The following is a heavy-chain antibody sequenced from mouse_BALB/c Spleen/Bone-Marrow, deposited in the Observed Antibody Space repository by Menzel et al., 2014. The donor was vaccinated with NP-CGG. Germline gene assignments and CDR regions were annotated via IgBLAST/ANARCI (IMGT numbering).Heavy chain of an antibody. J-gene: IGHJ4*01. V-gene: IGHV2-9*02. CDR3: ASRYDGCRYYAMDY. D-gene: IGHD2-3*01. CDR2: IWAGGST. CDR1: GFSLTSYG. Sequence: ESGPGLVAPSQSLSITCTVSGFSLTSYGVHWVRQPPGKGLEWLGVIWAGGSTNYNSALMSRLSISKDNSKSQVFLKMNSLQTDDTAMYYCASRYDGCRYYAMDYWGQGTSVTVSS.